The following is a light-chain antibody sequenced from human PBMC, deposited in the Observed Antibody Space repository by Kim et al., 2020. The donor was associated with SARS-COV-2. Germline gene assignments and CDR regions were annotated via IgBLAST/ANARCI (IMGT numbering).Light chain of an antibody. V-gene: IGKV1-9*01. J-gene: IGKJ2*01. CDR3: QQLNSYPPT. Sequence: ASVGDRVTITCRTSQGISGYLAWFQQQPGKAPKLLVYAASTLQGGVPSRFSGSGSGTEFTLTIGSLQPEDFATYYCQQLNSYPPTFGQGTKLEI. CDR2: AAS. CDR1: QGISGY.